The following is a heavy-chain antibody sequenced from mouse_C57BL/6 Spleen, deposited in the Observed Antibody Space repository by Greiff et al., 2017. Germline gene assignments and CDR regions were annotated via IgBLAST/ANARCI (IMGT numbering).Heavy chain of an antibody. CDR2: INPGSGGT. Sequence: QVQLQQSGAELVRPGPSVKVSCKASGYAFTNYLIEWVKQRPGQGLEWIGVINPGSGGTNYNEKFKGKATLTADKSSSTAYMQLSSLTSEDAAVYCCARGGTTAVEGVYFDVWGTGTTVTVSS. D-gene: IGHD1-1*01. CDR1: GYAFTNYL. CDR3: ARGGTTAVEGVYFDV. V-gene: IGHV1-54*01. J-gene: IGHJ1*03.